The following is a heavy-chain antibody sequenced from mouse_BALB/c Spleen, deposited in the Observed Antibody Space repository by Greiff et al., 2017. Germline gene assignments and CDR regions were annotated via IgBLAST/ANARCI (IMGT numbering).Heavy chain of an antibody. CDR3: AVTSPYAMDY. D-gene: IGHD2-3*01. CDR1: GYTFTSYT. J-gene: IGHJ4*01. Sequence: QVQLQQPGAELVKPGASVKLSCKASGYTFTSYTMHWVKQRPGQGLEWIGYINPSSGYTEYNQKFKDKTTLTADKSSSTAYMQLSSLTSEDTAVYYCAVTSPYAMDYWGQGTSVTVSS. CDR2: INPSSGYT. V-gene: IGHV1-4*02.